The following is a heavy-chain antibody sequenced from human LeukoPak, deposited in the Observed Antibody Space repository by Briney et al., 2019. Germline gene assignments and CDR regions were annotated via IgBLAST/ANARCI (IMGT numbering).Heavy chain of an antibody. CDR1: GFTFSTYN. D-gene: IGHD1-26*01. Sequence: PGGSLRLSCAASGFTFSTYNMNWVRQAPGKGLEWVSSISSSSNYIYYADSVKGRFTISRDNAKNSLYLQMNSLRAEDTDVYYCARDVGASAPDAFDIWGQGTMVTVSS. J-gene: IGHJ3*02. V-gene: IGHV3-21*01. CDR2: ISSSSNYI. CDR3: ARDVGASAPDAFDI.